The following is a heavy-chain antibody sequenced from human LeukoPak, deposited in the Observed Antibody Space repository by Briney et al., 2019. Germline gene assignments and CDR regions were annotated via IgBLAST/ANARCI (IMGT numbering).Heavy chain of an antibody. CDR1: GFTFSSYA. J-gene: IGHJ4*02. V-gene: IGHV3-30*04. D-gene: IGHD3-22*01. CDR3: TRDVASSTYHFESSGLLDY. Sequence: HPGRSLRLSCAASGFTFSSYAMHWVRQAPGKGLEWVAVISYDGSNKYYADSVKGRFTISRDNSKNTLYLQMNSLRAEDTAVYYCTRDVASSTYHFESSGLLDYWGRGTLVTVSS. CDR2: ISYDGSNK.